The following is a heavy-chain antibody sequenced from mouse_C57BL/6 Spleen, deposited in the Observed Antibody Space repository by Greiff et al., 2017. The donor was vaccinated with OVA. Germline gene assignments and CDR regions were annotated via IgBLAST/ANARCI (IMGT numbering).Heavy chain of an antibody. CDR2: IYPGDGDT. CDR1: GYAFSSSW. V-gene: IGHV1-82*01. Sequence: VQLQQSGPELVKPGASVKISCKASGYAFSSSWMNWVQQRPGKGLEWIGRIYPGDGDTNYNGKFKGKATLTADKSSSTAYMQLSSLTSEDAAVYFCARPYGNYYIDYWGQGTSLTVSS. D-gene: IGHD2-1*01. J-gene: IGHJ2*02. CDR3: ARPYGNYYIDY.